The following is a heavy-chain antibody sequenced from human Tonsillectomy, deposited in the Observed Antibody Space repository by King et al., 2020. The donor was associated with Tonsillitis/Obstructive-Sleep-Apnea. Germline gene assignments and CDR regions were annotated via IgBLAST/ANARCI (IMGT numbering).Heavy chain of an antibody. CDR1: GFSLSTSGVG. CDR2: IYWDDDK. D-gene: IGHD6-6*01. J-gene: IGHJ4*02. Sequence: TLQESGPTLVKPPQTLTLTCTFSGFSLSTSGVGVGWIRQPPGKALEWLALIYWDDDKRYSPSLKSRLTITKDTSKNQVVLTMTNMDPVDTATYYCAHMSSSSQRLHYFDYWGQGTLVTVSS. CDR3: AHMSSSSQRLHYFDY. V-gene: IGHV2-5*02.